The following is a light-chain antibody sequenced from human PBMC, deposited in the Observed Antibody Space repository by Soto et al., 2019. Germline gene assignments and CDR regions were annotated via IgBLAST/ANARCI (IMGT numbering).Light chain of an antibody. V-gene: IGKV1-6*01. CDR2: AAS. Sequence: AIQMTQSPSSLSASVGDKVTMTCRASQGIRNDLGWYQQKPGKAPKLLIYAASSLHSGVPSRFSGSGSGTDFTLTISSLQPEDFATYFCLQDYNYPRTFGQGTKVEIK. CDR1: QGIRND. J-gene: IGKJ1*01. CDR3: LQDYNYPRT.